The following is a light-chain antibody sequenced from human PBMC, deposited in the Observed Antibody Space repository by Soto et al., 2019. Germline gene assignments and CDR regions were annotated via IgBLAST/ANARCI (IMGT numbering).Light chain of an antibody. CDR1: SGSIASNY. CDR2: EDS. V-gene: IGLV6-57*04. CDR3: QSFDINNVV. Sequence: NFMLTQPHSVSESPGKTVTIPCTRSSGSIASNYVQWYQQRPGSAPTPVIYEDSQRPSGVPDRFSGSIDSSSNSASLTISRLKTEDEADYYCQSFDINNVVFGGGTKLTVL. J-gene: IGLJ2*01.